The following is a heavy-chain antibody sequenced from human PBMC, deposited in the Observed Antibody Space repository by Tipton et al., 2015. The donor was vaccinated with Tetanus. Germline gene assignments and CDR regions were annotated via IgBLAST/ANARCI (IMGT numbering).Heavy chain of an antibody. CDR2: IYESGTT. V-gene: IGHV4-30-2*01. CDR1: GGSISGGGYS. Sequence: LRLSCDVSGGSISGGGYSWSWIRQPPGPGKGLEWIGYIYESGTTHYNPSLKSRVTLSLDMSKNHVSLNLTSVTAADTAVYYCARATEHDIMTGYDNWGPGTQVTVSS. D-gene: IGHD3-9*01. CDR3: ARATEHDIMTGYDN. J-gene: IGHJ4*02.